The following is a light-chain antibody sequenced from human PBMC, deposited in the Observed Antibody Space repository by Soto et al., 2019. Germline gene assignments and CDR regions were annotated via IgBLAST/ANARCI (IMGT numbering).Light chain of an antibody. CDR2: GAS. J-gene: IGKJ3*01. V-gene: IGKV3-20*01. CDR3: QQANSLPVT. CDR1: QSISSSY. Sequence: EIVLTQSPGTLSLSPGERATLSCRASQSISSSYLAWYQQKPGQAPRLLIYGASSRATGIPDRFSGSGSGTDFTLTISSLQPEDFATYFCQQANSLPVTFGPGTKVDIK.